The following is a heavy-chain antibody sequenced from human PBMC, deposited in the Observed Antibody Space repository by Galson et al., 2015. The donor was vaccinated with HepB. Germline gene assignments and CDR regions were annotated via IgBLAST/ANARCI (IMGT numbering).Heavy chain of an antibody. D-gene: IGHD3-22*01. J-gene: IGHJ6*02. CDR2: IRSKPYGGTT. V-gene: IGHV3-49*03. Sequence: SLRLSCAASGFTFGDYAVSWLRQAPGKGLEWVGFIRSKPYGGTTTYAASVRGRFTISRDDSKSIAYLQMNSLKTEDTAVYYCTRDPTPTFDSSGYSYSYFYYGFDVWAKGQRSSSP. CDR1: GFTFGDYA. CDR3: TRDPTPTFDSSGYSYSYFYYGFDV.